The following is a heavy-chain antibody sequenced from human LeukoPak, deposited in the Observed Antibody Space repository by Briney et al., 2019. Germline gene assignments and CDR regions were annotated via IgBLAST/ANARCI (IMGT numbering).Heavy chain of an antibody. CDR3: ARVVTRTMRAFGY. V-gene: IGHV3-21*01. J-gene: IGHJ4*02. CDR2: ISSSSSYI. D-gene: IGHD3-10*01. CDR1: GFTFSSYS. Sequence: GGSLRLSCAASGFTFSSYSMNWVRQAPGKGLEWVSSISSSSSYIYYADSVKGRFTISRDNAKNSLYLQMNSLRAEDTAVYYCARVVTRTMRAFGYWGQGTLVTVSS.